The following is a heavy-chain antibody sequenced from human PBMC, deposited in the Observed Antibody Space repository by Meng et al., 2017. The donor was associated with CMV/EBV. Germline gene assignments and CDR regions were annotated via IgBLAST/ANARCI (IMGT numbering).Heavy chain of an antibody. CDR3: ARYGGNPGGFDY. Sequence: LTCAGDGGAFSGYYWSWSRQHPGKGLEWIGEINHSGSTNYSPSLKSRVTISVDTSKNQFSLKLSSVTAADTAVYYCARYGGNPGGFDYWGQGTLVTVSS. CDR2: INHSGST. D-gene: IGHD4/OR15-4a*01. CDR1: GGAFSGYY. V-gene: IGHV4-34*01. J-gene: IGHJ4*02.